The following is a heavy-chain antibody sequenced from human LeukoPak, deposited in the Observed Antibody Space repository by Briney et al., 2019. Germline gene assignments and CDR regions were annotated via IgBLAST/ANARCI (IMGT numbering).Heavy chain of an antibody. J-gene: IGHJ4*02. V-gene: IGHV4-34*01. CDR1: GGSFSGYY. CDR2: INHSGST. D-gene: IGHD2-2*01. CDR3: ARDRPLGYCSSTSCYGVIDY. Sequence: SETLSLTCAVYGGSFSGYYWSWIRQPPGKGLEWIGEINHSGSTNYNPSLKSRVTISVDTSKNQSSLKLSSVTAADTAVYYCARDRPLGYCSSTSCYGVIDYWGQGTLVTVSP.